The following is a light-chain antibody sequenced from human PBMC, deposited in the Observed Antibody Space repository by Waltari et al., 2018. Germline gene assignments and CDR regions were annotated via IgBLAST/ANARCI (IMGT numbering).Light chain of an antibody. V-gene: IGKV1-39*01. CDR2: GAS. CDR3: QQTYNYPFT. CDR1: QSISSY. J-gene: IGKJ2*01. Sequence: DIQMTQSPSSLSASVGDRVTITCRASQSISSYLIWYHQKPGKAPNLLIYGASTLQSGVPSRFSGGGSGTDFTLTISSLQPEDSATYYCQQTYNYPFTFGRGTKVEIK.